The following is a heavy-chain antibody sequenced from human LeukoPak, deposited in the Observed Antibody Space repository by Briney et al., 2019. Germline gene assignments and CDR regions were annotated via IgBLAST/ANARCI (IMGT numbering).Heavy chain of an antibody. CDR1: GFTFSSYA. Sequence: GGSLRLSCAASGFTFSSYAVHWVRQAPGKGLEWVAVISYDGSNKYYADSVKGRFTISRDNSKNTLYLQMNSLRAEDTAVYYCARDGVYYDSSGFGYWGQGTLVTVSS. D-gene: IGHD3-22*01. CDR2: ISYDGSNK. J-gene: IGHJ4*02. CDR3: ARDGVYYDSSGFGY. V-gene: IGHV3-30-3*01.